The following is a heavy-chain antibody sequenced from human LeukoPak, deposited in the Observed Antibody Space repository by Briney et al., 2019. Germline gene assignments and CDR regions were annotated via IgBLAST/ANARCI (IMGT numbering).Heavy chain of an antibody. Sequence: GESLKISCMGSGYSFSNYWIGWVRQMPVKGLEWMGIIYPDESNIRYSPSFQGQVTISVDKSISTAYLQWSSLKASDTAIYYCARHEGGGWYIDYWGQGTLVTVSS. CDR1: GYSFSNYW. CDR3: ARHEGGGWYIDY. D-gene: IGHD6-19*01. J-gene: IGHJ4*02. V-gene: IGHV5-51*01. CDR2: IYPDESNI.